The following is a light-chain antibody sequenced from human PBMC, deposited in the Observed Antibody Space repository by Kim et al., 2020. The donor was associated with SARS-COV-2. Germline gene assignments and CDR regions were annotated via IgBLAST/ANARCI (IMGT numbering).Light chain of an antibody. Sequence: QSALTQPASVSGSPGQSITISCTGTSNDIGGYNYVSWYQQHPGKAPKLLIFGVSDRPSGFSDRFSGSKSGNTASLTISGLQAEDEADYYCSSYTTSTSIVFGGGTQLTVL. CDR2: GVS. J-gene: IGLJ7*01. CDR3: SSYTTSTSIV. V-gene: IGLV2-14*03. CDR1: SNDIGGYNY.